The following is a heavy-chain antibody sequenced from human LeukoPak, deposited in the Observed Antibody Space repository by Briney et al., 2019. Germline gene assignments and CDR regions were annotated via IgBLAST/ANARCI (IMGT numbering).Heavy chain of an antibody. CDR1: GGSIRSGDYS. Sequence: SETLSLTCTVSGGSIRSGDYSWNWIRQHPGKGLEWIGYIYYSGSTYYNPSLTSRVTMSVDTSKNQFTLKLSSVTAADTAIYYCARDHTETSSLNFRNYYYYGMDIWGQGTTVIVSS. CDR3: ARDHTETSSLNFRNYYYYGMDI. J-gene: IGHJ6*02. V-gene: IGHV4-31*03. CDR2: IYYSGST. D-gene: IGHD4-11*01.